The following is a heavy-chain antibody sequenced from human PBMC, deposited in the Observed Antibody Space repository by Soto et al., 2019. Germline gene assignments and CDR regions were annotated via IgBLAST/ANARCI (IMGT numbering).Heavy chain of an antibody. Sequence: QVQLVESGGGVVQPGRSLRLSCAASGFTFSYYGMHWVRQAPGKGLEWVAVIWYDGSNKFYADSVKGRFTISRDNSKNTLFLQMNSLRAEDTAVYYCARDRGSYGYYYGMDVWGQGTTVTVSS. V-gene: IGHV3-33*01. CDR1: GFTFSYYG. D-gene: IGHD5-18*01. CDR3: ARDRGSYGYYYGMDV. CDR2: IWYDGSNK. J-gene: IGHJ6*02.